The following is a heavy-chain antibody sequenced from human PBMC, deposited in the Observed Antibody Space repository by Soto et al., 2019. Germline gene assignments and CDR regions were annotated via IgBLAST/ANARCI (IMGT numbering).Heavy chain of an antibody. Sequence: ASVKVSCKASGFTFTGYYMHWVRQAPGQGLEWMGWINPNSGGTNYAQKFQGWVTMTRDTSISTAYMELSRLRSDDTAVYYCAKEGYCSGGSCLGAFDIWGQGTMVTVSS. D-gene: IGHD2-15*01. V-gene: IGHV1-2*04. J-gene: IGHJ3*02. CDR1: GFTFTGYY. CDR2: INPNSGGT. CDR3: AKEGYCSGGSCLGAFDI.